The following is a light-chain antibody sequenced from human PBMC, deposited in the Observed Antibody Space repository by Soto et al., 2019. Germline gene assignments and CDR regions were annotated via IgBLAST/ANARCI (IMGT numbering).Light chain of an antibody. J-gene: IGKJ4*01. CDR3: QQYYSTPLT. CDR2: WAS. CDR1: QSIFYSSTNKNY. V-gene: IGKV4-1*01. Sequence: DIVMTQYPDSLAVSLGERATINCKSSQSIFYSSTNKNYLAWYQQKPGQPPELLIYWASTRESGVPDRFSGSGSATDFTLTISSLQAEDVAVYYCQQYYSTPLTFGGGTKVEIK.